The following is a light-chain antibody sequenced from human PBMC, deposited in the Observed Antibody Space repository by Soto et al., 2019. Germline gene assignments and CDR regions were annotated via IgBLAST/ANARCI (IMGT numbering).Light chain of an antibody. Sequence: QSALTQPRSVSGSPGQSVTISCTGTSSDVGGYKYVSWYQQHPGKAPKLMIYDVSERPSGVPDRFSGSKSGNTASLTISGLQAEDEADYYCCSYAGSYTRVFGGGTELTVL. J-gene: IGLJ3*02. CDR1: SSDVGGYKY. V-gene: IGLV2-11*01. CDR2: DVS. CDR3: CSYAGSYTRV.